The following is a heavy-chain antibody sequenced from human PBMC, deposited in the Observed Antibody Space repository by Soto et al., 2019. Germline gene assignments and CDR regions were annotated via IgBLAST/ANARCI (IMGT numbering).Heavy chain of an antibody. D-gene: IGHD3-3*01. V-gene: IGHV3-7*03. Sequence: EVLVVESGGGLVQPGGSLRLSCAVSGFTFSGGYWMKWVRQAPGKGLAWVATIKEDGRETYYVDSVKGRFTISRDSAKNSLYLQMKSLRVEDTAVYYCASTRGYWGQGTLVTVSS. CDR3: ASTRGY. J-gene: IGHJ4*02. CDR2: IKEDGRET. CDR1: GFTFSGGYW.